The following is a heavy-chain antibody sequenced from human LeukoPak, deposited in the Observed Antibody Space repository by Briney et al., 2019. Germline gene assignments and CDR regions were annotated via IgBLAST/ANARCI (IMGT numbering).Heavy chain of an antibody. CDR2: IKSKTDGGTT. D-gene: IGHD2-21*02. Sequence: GGSLRLSCAASGFTFSNAWMSWVRQAPGKGLEWVGRIKSKTDGGTTDYAAPVKGRFTISRDDSKNTLYLQMNSLKTEDTAVYYCTTRIADCGGDCYQDYWGQGTLVTVSS. CDR3: TTRIADCGGDCYQDY. V-gene: IGHV3-15*01. CDR1: GFTFSNAW. J-gene: IGHJ4*02.